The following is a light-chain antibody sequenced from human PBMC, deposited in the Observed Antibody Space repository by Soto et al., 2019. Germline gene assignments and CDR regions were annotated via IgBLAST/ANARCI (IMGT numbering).Light chain of an antibody. Sequence: EILFTQYPGTLSLSPRERATFSCRASQSVSSSDLAWSQQKHGQSPRLLIYDAYNRATGVPARFSCSGSRTDFILTINRLEPEDFAVYYCQEFASNFGGGTKVDIK. CDR1: QSVSSSD. CDR2: DAY. CDR3: QEFASN. V-gene: IGKV3-20*01. J-gene: IGKJ4*01.